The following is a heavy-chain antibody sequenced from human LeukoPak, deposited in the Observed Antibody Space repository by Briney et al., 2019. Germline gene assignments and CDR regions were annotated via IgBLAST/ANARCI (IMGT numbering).Heavy chain of an antibody. Sequence: GGSLRLSCAASGFTFSYNWMHWVRQAPGKGLVWVSRISSDGRTTHYADSVKGRFTISRDSANNTLFLQMNDLRAEDTAVYYCLGYYSGSPNWGQGTLVTVSS. J-gene: IGHJ4*02. V-gene: IGHV3-74*01. CDR1: GFTFSYNW. D-gene: IGHD3-10*01. CDR3: LGYYSGSPN. CDR2: ISSDGRTT.